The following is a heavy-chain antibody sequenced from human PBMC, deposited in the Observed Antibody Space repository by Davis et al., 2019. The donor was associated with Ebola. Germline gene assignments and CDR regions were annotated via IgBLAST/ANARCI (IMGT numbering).Heavy chain of an antibody. Sequence: SETLSLTCAVSGGSISGGGYSWSWIRQPPGKGLEWIGYIYYSGSTNYNPSLKSRVTISVDTSKNQFSLKLSSVTAADTAVYYCARVVFVAGATPSWYFDLWGRGTLVTVSP. D-gene: IGHD2-15*01. CDR3: ARVVFVAGATPSWYFDL. V-gene: IGHV4-61*08. CDR2: IYYSGST. CDR1: GGSISGGGYS. J-gene: IGHJ2*01.